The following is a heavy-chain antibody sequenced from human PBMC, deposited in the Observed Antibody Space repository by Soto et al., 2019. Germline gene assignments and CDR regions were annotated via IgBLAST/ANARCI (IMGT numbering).Heavy chain of an antibody. J-gene: IGHJ4*03. V-gene: IGHV3-23*01. D-gene: IGHD6-19*01. CDR2: ISVPGDSA. CDR3: LKEGSGRHSRGSSDC. Sequence: PWGSLRLSCAASGLTFSNYAMNWVRQAPGEGLEWVSVISVPGDSAYYADSVKGRFTISRDNSKSTLYLQMNSLRAEDTAIYYCLKEGSGRHSRGSSDCWGRGKMVNVSS. CDR1: GLTFSNYA.